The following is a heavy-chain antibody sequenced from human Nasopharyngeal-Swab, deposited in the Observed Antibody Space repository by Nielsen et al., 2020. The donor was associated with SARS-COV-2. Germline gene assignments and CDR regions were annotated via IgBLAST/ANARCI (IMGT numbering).Heavy chain of an antibody. Sequence: SLKISCAASGFTFDDYAMHWVRQAPGKGLEWVSGISWNSGSIGYADSVKGRFTISRDNSKNTLYLQMNSLRAEDTAVYYCARDRQGIAAAGNNYYYGMDVWGQGTTVTVSS. D-gene: IGHD6-13*01. CDR2: ISWNSGSI. CDR1: GFTFDDYA. V-gene: IGHV3-9*01. J-gene: IGHJ6*02. CDR3: ARDRQGIAAAGNNYYYGMDV.